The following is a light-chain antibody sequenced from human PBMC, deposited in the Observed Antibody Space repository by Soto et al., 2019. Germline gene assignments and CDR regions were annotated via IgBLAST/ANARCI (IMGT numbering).Light chain of an antibody. V-gene: IGKV1-9*01. Sequence: DIQLTQSPSFLSASVGDRVTITCRASQGISSFLAWYRQIPGKAPKLLLFAASTLQSGVPSRFSGRGSGTEFTLTISSLQPEDFATYYCQQLHSYPRTVGGVTKVDIK. CDR1: QGISSF. CDR2: AAS. CDR3: QQLHSYPRT. J-gene: IGKJ4*01.